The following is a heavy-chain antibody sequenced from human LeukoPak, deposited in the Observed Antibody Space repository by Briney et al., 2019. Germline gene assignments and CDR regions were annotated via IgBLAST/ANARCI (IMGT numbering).Heavy chain of an antibody. Sequence: PGGSLRLSCEASGFTFSSYWIHWVRQAPGKGLAWVSRINTDGSYTSYADSVRGRFTISRDNAKNTLYLQMHSLRAEDTAVYYCALIRDTHEDGPWGRGTLVTVSS. CDR1: GFTFSSYW. J-gene: IGHJ5*02. V-gene: IGHV3-74*01. CDR3: ALIRDTHEDGP. CDR2: INTDGSYT. D-gene: IGHD5-18*01.